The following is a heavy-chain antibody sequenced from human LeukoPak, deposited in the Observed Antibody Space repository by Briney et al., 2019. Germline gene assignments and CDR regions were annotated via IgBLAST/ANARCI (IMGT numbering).Heavy chain of an antibody. Sequence: GSSVKISCKASGGTFSNYAINWVRQAPGQGLEWMGGITPIFGTANYVHKYKGRVTITADKSTSTAYMELSRLRSEDTATYYCARASGDDTAMATPFAYWGRGTLVIVSS. CDR1: GGTFSNYA. CDR2: ITPIFGTA. J-gene: IGHJ4*02. D-gene: IGHD5-18*01. CDR3: ARASGDDTAMATPFAY. V-gene: IGHV1-69*06.